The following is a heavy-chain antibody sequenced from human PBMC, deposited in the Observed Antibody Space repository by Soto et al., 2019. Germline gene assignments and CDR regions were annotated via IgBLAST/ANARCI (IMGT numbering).Heavy chain of an antibody. CDR3: AIVYCSGGSCYSRTFYYCGRDV. Sequence: QVQLVQSGAEVKKPGSSVKVSCKASGGTFSSYAISWVRQAPGQGLEWMGGMIPSFGTANYAQKFQGRVTITEDESMSTVSMELSSLRSEDTAVYYCAIVYCSGGSCYSRTFYYCGRDVCGQGTTVTVAS. CDR1: GGTFSSYA. J-gene: IGHJ6*02. CDR2: MIPSFGTA. V-gene: IGHV1-69*01. D-gene: IGHD2-15*01.